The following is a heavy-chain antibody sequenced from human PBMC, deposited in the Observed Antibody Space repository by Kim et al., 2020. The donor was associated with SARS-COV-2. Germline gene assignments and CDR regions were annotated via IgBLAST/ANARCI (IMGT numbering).Heavy chain of an antibody. V-gene: IGHV4-4*07. D-gene: IGHD3-16*02. CDR3: ASALGH. Sequence: YTSENTRYHPTLKSRVTMSVDMSKKQFSLKLSSVTAADTAVYYCASALGHWGQGTLVNVSS. CDR2: YTSENT. J-gene: IGHJ4*02.